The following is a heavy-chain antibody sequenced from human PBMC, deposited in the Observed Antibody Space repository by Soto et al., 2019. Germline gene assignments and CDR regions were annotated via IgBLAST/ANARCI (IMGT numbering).Heavy chain of an antibody. CDR3: ARDLLTHYYDSSGSYYYYGMDV. CDR2: IWYDGSNK. V-gene: IGHV3-33*01. D-gene: IGHD3-22*01. J-gene: IGHJ6*02. Sequence: QVQLVESGGGVVQPGRSLRLSCAASGFTFSSYGMHWVRQAPGKGLEWVAVIWYDGSNKYYADSVKGRFTISRDNSKNKLYLQMNSLRAEDTAVYYCARDLLTHYYDSSGSYYYYGMDVWGQGTTVTVSS. CDR1: GFTFSSYG.